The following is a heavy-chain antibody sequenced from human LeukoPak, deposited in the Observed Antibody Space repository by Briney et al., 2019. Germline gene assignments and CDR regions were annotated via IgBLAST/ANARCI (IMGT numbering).Heavy chain of an antibody. Sequence: SETLSLTCTVSVRSISSGGYYWSWIRQHPGKGLEWIGYIYYSGSTYYNPSRKSRVTITVDTSKNQFSLKLSSVTAADTAVHYCARVRVTELPLGYWGQGTLVTVSS. CDR1: VRSISSGGYY. J-gene: IGHJ4*02. V-gene: IGHV4-31*03. D-gene: IGHD3-10*01. CDR3: ARVRVTELPLGY. CDR2: IYYSGST.